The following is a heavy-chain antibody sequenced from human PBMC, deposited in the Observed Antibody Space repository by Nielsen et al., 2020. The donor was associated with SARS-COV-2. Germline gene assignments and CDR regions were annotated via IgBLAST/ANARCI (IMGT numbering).Heavy chain of an antibody. D-gene: IGHD2-2*01. CDR1: GFTFSSYG. J-gene: IGHJ5*02. CDR3: ARDEDYCSSTSCYPGFDP. Sequence: GESLKISCAASGFTFSSYGMHWVRQAPGKGLEWVAVIWYDGSNKYYADSVKGRFTISRDNSKNTLYLQMNSLRAEDTAVYYCARDEDYCSSTSCYPGFDPWGQGTLVTVSS. CDR2: IWYDGSNK. V-gene: IGHV3-33*01.